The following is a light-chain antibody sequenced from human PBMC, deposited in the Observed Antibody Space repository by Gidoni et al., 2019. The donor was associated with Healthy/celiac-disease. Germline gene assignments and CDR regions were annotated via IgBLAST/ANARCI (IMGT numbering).Light chain of an antibody. CDR3: QQYGSSPPSMYT. CDR2: GAS. V-gene: IGKV3-20*01. J-gene: IGKJ2*01. CDR1: QSVSSSY. Sequence: IVFTQSPGTLSLSPGERATLSCRASQSVSSSYLAWYQQKPGQAPRLLIYGASSRATGIPDRFSGSGSGTDFTLTISRLEPEDFAVYYCQQYGSSPPSMYTFXQXTKLEIK.